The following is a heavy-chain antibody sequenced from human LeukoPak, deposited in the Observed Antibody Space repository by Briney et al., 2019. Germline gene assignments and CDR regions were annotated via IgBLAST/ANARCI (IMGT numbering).Heavy chain of an antibody. Sequence: GASVKVSCKASGGTFSSYAISWVRQAPGQGLEWMGRIIPILGIANYAQKFQGRVTITADKSTSTAYMELSSLRSEDTAVYYCARDGDELAYWFDPWGQGTLVTVSS. J-gene: IGHJ5*02. CDR2: IIPILGIA. CDR3: ARDGDELAYWFDP. V-gene: IGHV1-69*04. CDR1: GGTFSSYA. D-gene: IGHD7-27*01.